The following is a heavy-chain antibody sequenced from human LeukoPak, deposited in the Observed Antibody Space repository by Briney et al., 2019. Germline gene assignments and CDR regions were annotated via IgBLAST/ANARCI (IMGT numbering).Heavy chain of an antibody. D-gene: IGHD3-22*01. Sequence: SETLSLTCTVSGGSISSSSYYWGWIRQPPGKGLEWIGSIYYSGSTYYNPSLKSRVTISVDTSKNQFSLKLSSVTAADTAVYYCASGYDNSGYYYVPDYWSQGTLVTVSS. CDR2: IYYSGST. CDR3: ASGYDNSGYYYVPDY. V-gene: IGHV4-39*01. J-gene: IGHJ4*02. CDR1: GGSISSSSYY.